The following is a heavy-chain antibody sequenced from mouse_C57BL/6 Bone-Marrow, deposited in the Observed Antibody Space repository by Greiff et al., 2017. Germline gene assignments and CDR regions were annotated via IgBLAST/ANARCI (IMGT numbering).Heavy chain of an antibody. Sequence: VQGVESGAELARPGASVKLSCKASGYTFTSYGISWVKQRTGQGLEWIGEIYPRSGNTYYNETFKGKATLTADQSSNHAYMELRSLTSEDSAVYFCASLYYCNSYYFDYWGQGTTLTVSS. D-gene: IGHD2-1*01. J-gene: IGHJ2*01. CDR3: ASLYYCNSYYFDY. V-gene: IGHV1-81*01. CDR1: GYTFTSYG. CDR2: IYPRSGNT.